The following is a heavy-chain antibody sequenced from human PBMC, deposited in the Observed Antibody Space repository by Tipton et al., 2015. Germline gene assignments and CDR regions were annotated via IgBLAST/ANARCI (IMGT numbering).Heavy chain of an antibody. CDR3: ARARGRHGGLFDS. CDR2: ISFSDTT. CDR1: GFTFGTYE. Sequence: LRLSCAASGFTFGTYEMNWVRQAPGKGLEWIGYISFSDTTHYNPSLKSRITISLNTSKNQFSLKMSSVTASDTAVYYCARARGRHGGLFDSWGQRIPVTVSS. D-gene: IGHD4-23*01. J-gene: IGHJ4*02. V-gene: IGHV4-4*08.